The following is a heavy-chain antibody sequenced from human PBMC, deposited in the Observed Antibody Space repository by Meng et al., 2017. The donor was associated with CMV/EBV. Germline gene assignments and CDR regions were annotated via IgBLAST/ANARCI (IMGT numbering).Heavy chain of an antibody. V-gene: IGHV1-69*02. CDR3: ARSLGPPFGDLLYL. CDR2: TIPILGIA. CDR1: GGTFSSNT. J-gene: IGHJ5*02. D-gene: IGHD3-10*01. Sequence: SVTVSCKASGGTFSSNTITWVRQAAGQGLEWMGRTIPILGIADYAQNFQGRLTITADKSTRTAFMELSSLRSEDTAVYYCARSLGPPFGDLLYLWGQGTLVTVSS.